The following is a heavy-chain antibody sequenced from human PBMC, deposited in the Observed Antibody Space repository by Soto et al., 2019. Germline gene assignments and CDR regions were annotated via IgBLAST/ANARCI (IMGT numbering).Heavy chain of an antibody. CDR2: IYDSGSA. D-gene: IGHD3-16*01. J-gene: IGHJ3*01. CDR3: ARHDSDYVYPNAFDL. CDR1: GGSISNHY. Sequence: SETLSLTCSVSGGSISNHYWSWIRQSPGKGLEWIAYIYDSGSANYNPSLESRVTISVDTSKNQFSLRLSSVTAADTALYYCARHDSDYVYPNAFDLWGQGTMVTVSS. V-gene: IGHV4-59*08.